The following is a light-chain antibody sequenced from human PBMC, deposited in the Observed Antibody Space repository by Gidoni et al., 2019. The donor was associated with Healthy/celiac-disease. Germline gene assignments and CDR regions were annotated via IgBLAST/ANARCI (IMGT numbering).Light chain of an antibody. CDR1: QGISNS. Sequence: DIQMTKSPSSLSASVGDRVTITCRASQGISNSVAWYQQKPGKAPKLLLYAASRLESGVPSRFSGSGSGTDYTLTISSLQPEDFATYYCQQYYSTPRTFGQGTKVEIK. V-gene: IGKV1-NL1*01. J-gene: IGKJ1*01. CDR2: AAS. CDR3: QQYYSTPRT.